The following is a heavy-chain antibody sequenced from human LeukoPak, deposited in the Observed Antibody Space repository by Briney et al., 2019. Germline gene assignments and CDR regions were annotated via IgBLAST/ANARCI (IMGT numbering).Heavy chain of an antibody. J-gene: IGHJ4*02. CDR2: IWYDGKHR. CDR1: GFTFSDYV. V-gene: IGHV3-33*06. CDR3: AKPEGNFWSGFYY. Sequence: GGALRLSCTAPGFTFSDYVMPWVRQAPGKGLEWVAAIWYDGKHRYYADSVEGRFTISRDNSKNTMYLQLNSLRVEDTAVDYCAKPEGNFWSGFYYWGQGTLVTVSS. D-gene: IGHD3-3*01.